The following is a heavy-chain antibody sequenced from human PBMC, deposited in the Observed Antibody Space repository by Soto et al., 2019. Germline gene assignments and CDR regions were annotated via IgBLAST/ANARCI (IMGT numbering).Heavy chain of an antibody. D-gene: IGHD3-22*01. V-gene: IGHV4-31*03. CDR3: ASGGDPYYYDRTDYYPD. CDR1: GESMCSDAYY. CDR2: IFYSGST. Sequence: SHTCSVGGESMCSDAYYRSWNSKHSGKGLEWIGSIFYSGSTYYNPSLKSRVNILVDTSKKQFSLKLSSVTAADTAVYYCASGGDPYYYDRTDYYPDWGQGTLVTVSS. J-gene: IGHJ4*02.